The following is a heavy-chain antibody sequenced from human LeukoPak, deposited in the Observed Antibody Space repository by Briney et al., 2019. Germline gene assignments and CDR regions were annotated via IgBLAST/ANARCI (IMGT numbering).Heavy chain of an antibody. J-gene: IGHJ4*02. CDR2: ISSDGSST. CDR3: ARGDYYDSSGYYDIIDY. Sequence: GGSLRLSCAPSGFTFYTYRMHWVRQAPGKGLVWVSRISSDGSSTNYADSVKGRFTISRDNAKNTLYLQMNSLRAEDTAVYYCARGDYYDSSGYYDIIDYWGQGILVTVSS. CDR1: GFTFYTYR. D-gene: IGHD3-22*01. V-gene: IGHV3-74*01.